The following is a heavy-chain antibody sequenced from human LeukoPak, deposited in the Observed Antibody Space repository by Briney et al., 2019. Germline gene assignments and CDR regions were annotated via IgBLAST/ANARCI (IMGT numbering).Heavy chain of an antibody. J-gene: IGHJ4*02. D-gene: IGHD3-10*01. CDR2: IKQDGSEE. CDR1: GFTFGSYW. V-gene: IGHV3-7*05. CDR3: AKVKYGSGSYPHFDY. Sequence: GGSLRLSCAASGFTFGSYWMGWVRQAPGKGLEWVANIKQDGSEEYYVDSVKGRFTISRDNAKNSLYLQMNSLRVEDTAVYHCAKVKYGSGSYPHFDYWGQGTLVTVSS.